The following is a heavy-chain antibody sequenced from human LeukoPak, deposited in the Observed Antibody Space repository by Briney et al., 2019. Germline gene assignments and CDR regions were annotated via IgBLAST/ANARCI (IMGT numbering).Heavy chain of an antibody. CDR1: VGSITSPNW. J-gene: IGHJ4*02. D-gene: IGHD4-11*01. CDR3: ARRGYSTWPPLDY. Sequence: SRTLSLTCAVSVGSITSPNWWTWVRRPPGKGREWIGEIYHMGVTNYKTSLNSRVTLPVDESKNQFCLRMTSVTAADRAVYYCARRGYSTWPPLDYWRQGPLVPVSS. V-gene: IGHV4-4*02. CDR2: IYHMGVT.